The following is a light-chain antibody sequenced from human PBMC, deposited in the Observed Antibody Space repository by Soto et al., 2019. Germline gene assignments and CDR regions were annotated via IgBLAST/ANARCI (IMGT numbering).Light chain of an antibody. CDR3: QQTNSFPLT. CDR1: QDVGKW. J-gene: IGKJ4*01. Sequence: QMPQSQPSVSASVVASFTITFRASQDVGKWLAWYQQKPGKAPTLLIHGASSLQSGVPPRFSGSGSGTDVTLTISSLQPEDFATDYCQQTNSFPLTLGGGTKVDLK. CDR2: GAS. V-gene: IGKV1-12*01.